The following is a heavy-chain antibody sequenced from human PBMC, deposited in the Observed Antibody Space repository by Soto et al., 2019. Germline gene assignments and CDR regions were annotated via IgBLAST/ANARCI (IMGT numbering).Heavy chain of an antibody. CDR2: ISYDGSNK. D-gene: IGHD3-10*01. CDR3: ARDRGEDYGSGSYYFYYYGMDV. J-gene: IGHJ6*02. Sequence: QVQLVESGGGVVQPGRSLRLSCAASGFTFSSYAMHWVRQAPGKGLEWVAVISYDGSNKYYADSVKGRFTISRDNSKNPLYLQMNSLRAEDTAVYYCARDRGEDYGSGSYYFYYYGMDVWGQGTTVTVSS. V-gene: IGHV3-30-3*01. CDR1: GFTFSSYA.